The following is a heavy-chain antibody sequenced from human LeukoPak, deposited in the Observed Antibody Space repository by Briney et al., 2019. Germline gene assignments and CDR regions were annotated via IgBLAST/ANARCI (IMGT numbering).Heavy chain of an antibody. D-gene: IGHD6-19*01. Sequence: PSETLSLTCTVSGGSISSSSYYWGWIRQPPGEGLEWIGSIYYSGSTYYNPSLKSRVTISVDTSKNQFSLKLSSVTAADTAVYYCASHWLPPFDYWGQGTLVTVSS. CDR1: GGSISSSSYY. V-gene: IGHV4-39*01. CDR3: ASHWLPPFDY. J-gene: IGHJ4*02. CDR2: IYYSGST.